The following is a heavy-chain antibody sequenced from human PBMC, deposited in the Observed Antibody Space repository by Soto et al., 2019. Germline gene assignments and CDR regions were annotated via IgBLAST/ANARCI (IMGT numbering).Heavy chain of an antibody. V-gene: IGHV4-59*12. D-gene: IGHD2-8*02. CDR2: IYYSGST. CDR3: ARDKITGLFDY. CDR1: GGSISSYY. J-gene: IGHJ4*01. Sequence: SETLSLTCTVSGGSISSYYWSWIRQPPGKGLEWIGYIYYSGSTNYNPSLKSRVTISVDTSKNQFSLKLTSVTAADTAVYYCARDKITGLFDYCGHGTPFTVCS.